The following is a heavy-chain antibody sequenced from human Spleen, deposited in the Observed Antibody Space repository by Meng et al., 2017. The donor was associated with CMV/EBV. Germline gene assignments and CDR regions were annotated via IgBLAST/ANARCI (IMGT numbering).Heavy chain of an antibody. D-gene: IGHD3-3*01. V-gene: IGHV1-46*04. J-gene: IGHJ4*02. CDR3: AKAREGAFGGFEY. CDR2: INPNTGST. CDR1: GYTFTSYY. Sequence: ASVKVSCKASGYTFTSYYMHWVRQAPGQGLEWMGVINPNTGSTKYAQLLQGRVTMTRDTSTTTVYVELSSLRSDDTAVYYCAKAREGAFGGFEYWGQGTLGTVSS.